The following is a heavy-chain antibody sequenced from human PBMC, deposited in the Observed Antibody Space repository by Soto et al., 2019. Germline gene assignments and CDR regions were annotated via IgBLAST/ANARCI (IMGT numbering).Heavy chain of an antibody. D-gene: IGHD3-10*01. CDR1: GGSISSGGNY. J-gene: IGHJ6*02. CDR2: IYHSGST. CDR3: ARARMVRGVIYYYGMDV. Sequence: QVQLQESGPGLVKSSQTLSLTCTVSGGSISSGGNYWSWIRQHPGKGLEWIGYIYHSGSTYYNPSLQSRVTISVDTSKNQFSLKLNSVTAADTAVYYCARARMVRGVIYYYGMDVWGQGTTVTVSS. V-gene: IGHV4-31*03.